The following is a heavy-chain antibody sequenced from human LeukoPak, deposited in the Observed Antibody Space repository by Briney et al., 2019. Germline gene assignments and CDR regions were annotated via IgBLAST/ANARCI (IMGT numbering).Heavy chain of an antibody. D-gene: IGHD3-10*01. CDR2: IKSKTDGGTT. CDR1: GFTFSNAW. Sequence: GGSLRLSCAASGFTFSNAWMSWVRQAPGKGLEWVGRIKSKTDGGTTDYAAPVKGRFAISRDDSKNTLYLQMNSLKTEDTAVYYCTTVTYYYGSGSYYFDYWGQGTLVTVSS. V-gene: IGHV3-15*01. J-gene: IGHJ4*02. CDR3: TTVTYYYGSGSYYFDY.